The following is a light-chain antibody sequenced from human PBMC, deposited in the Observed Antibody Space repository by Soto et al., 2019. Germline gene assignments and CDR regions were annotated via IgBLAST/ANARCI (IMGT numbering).Light chain of an antibody. CDR2: DSS. Sequence: DIVLTQSPATLSVSPGESATLSCRASQSVSRALAWYQHVPGQAPRLLIYDSSTRATGVPARFSGSGSGTRFTLTISSLQSADFAVYYCQQYNNWPPRYTFGQGTKLQI. V-gene: IGKV3-15*01. CDR1: QSVSRA. J-gene: IGKJ2*01. CDR3: QQYNNWPPRYT.